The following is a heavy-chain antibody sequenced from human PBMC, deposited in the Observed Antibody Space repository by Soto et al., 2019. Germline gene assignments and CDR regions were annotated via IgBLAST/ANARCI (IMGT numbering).Heavy chain of an antibody. CDR3: AKGEWLFHSASGDYYGMDV. J-gene: IGHJ6*02. D-gene: IGHD3-3*01. CDR2: ISGSGGST. Sequence: PGGSLRLSCAASGFTFSSYAMSWVRQAPGKGLEWVSAISGSGGSTYYADSVKGRFTISRDNSKNTLYLQMNSLRAEDTAVYYCAKGEWLFHSASGDYYGMDVWGQGTTVTV. V-gene: IGHV3-23*01. CDR1: GFTFSSYA.